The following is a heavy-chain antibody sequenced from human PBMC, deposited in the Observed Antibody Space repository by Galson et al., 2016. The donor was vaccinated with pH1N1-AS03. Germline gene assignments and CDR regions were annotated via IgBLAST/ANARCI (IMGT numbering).Heavy chain of an antibody. CDR2: IMTRIENSIT. CDR1: GFTPSDHW. CDR3: ADLGAGTKF. V-gene: IGHV3-72*01. J-gene: IGHJ4*02. Sequence: SLRLSCAASGFTPSDHWMDWVRQTPGKGLELVARIMTRIENSITHYAASVEGRFTVSRDDSKNTVYLQMNSLKTEDTAVYYCADLGAGTKFCGQGALVTVSS. D-gene: IGHD3-10*01.